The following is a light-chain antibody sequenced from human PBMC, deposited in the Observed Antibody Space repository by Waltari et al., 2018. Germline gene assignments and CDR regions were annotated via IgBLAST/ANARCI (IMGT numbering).Light chain of an antibody. CDR2: DVS. CDR3: NSYTSSSTWV. Sequence: QSALTQPASVSGSPGQSTTISCTGTSSDVGGYNYVSWYQQHPGKAPKLMIFDVSKRPSGVSNRFSGSKSGSTASLTISGLQAEDEADFYCNSYTSSSTWVFGGGTKLTVL. V-gene: IGLV2-14*01. CDR1: SSDVGGYNY. J-gene: IGLJ3*02.